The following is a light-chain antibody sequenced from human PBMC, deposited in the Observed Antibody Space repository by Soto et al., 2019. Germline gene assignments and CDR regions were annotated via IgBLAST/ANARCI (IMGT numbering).Light chain of an antibody. CDR1: SSNIGSNF. V-gene: IGLV1-51*01. J-gene: IGLJ2*01. Sequence: QSVLTQPPSVSAAPGETVTISCSGTSSNIGSNFVSWYQQLPGTAPKLLIYDDYKRPSGTPDRFSGSKTATSAALAITGLQTGDEADYYCGSWDNSLSGVIYGGGTKLTVL. CDR3: GSWDNSLSGVI. CDR2: DDY.